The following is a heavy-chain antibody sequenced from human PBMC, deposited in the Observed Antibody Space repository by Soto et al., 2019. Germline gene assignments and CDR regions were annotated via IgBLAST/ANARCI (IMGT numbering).Heavy chain of an antibody. CDR2: IDYSGRT. CDR3: ARDSTAPNAFDI. CDR1: GGSISGGGYY. D-gene: IGHD5-18*01. J-gene: IGHJ3*02. Sequence: QVQLQESGPGLVKPSQTLSLTCTVSGGSISGGGYYWSWIRQHPGKGLEWIGYIDYSGRTDYNPSLKSRLTISVDTSKNQFSLRLSSVTAADTAVYYCARDSTAPNAFDIWGQGTMVTVSS. V-gene: IGHV4-31*03.